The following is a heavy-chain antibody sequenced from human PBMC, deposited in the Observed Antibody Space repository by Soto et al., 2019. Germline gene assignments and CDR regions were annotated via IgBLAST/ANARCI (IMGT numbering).Heavy chain of an antibody. D-gene: IGHD6-13*01. CDR1: CYTFTSYG. V-gene: IGHV1-18*04. CDR2: ISAYNGNT. CDR3: ARGIAAAGSREGYYFDY. Sequence: GASVKVSCRASCYTFTSYGISWVRQSPVQGLEWMGWISAYNGNTNCAQKLQGRVTMTTDTSTSTAYMELRSLRSDDTAVYYCARGIAAAGSREGYYFDYWGQGTLVTVSS. J-gene: IGHJ4*02.